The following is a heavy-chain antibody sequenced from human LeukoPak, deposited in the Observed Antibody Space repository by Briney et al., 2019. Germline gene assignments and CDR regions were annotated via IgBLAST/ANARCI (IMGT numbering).Heavy chain of an antibody. CDR2: IYYSGST. Sequence: SETLSLTCTVSGGSISSYYWSWIRQPPGKGLEWIGYIYYSGSTNYNPSLKSRVTISVDTSKNQFSLKLSSVTAADTAVYYCARDQWQLVDYWGQGTLVTVSS. D-gene: IGHD6-13*01. J-gene: IGHJ4*02. V-gene: IGHV4-59*01. CDR1: GGSISSYY. CDR3: ARDQWQLVDY.